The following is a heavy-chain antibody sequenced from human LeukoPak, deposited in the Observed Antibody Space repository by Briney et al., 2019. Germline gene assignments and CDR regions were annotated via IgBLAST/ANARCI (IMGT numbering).Heavy chain of an antibody. V-gene: IGHV3-21*01. J-gene: IGHJ4*02. Sequence: GGSLRLSCAASGFTFDTYRMNWVRQAPGKGLEWVSSISASGSYIYYADSLKGRFTISRDNTKNSLFLQMNSLRAEDTAVYYCVRDSPGTTASDYWGQGTLVTVSS. CDR1: GFTFDTYR. D-gene: IGHD1-1*01. CDR2: ISASGSYI. CDR3: VRDSPGTTASDY.